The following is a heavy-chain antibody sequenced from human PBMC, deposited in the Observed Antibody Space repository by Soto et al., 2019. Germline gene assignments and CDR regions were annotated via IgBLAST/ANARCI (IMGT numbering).Heavy chain of an antibody. CDR1: GGSISSYY. CDR3: ARAPAAAGPGGRFDY. V-gene: IGHV4-59*01. Sequence: SETLSLTCTVSGGSISSYYCSWIRQPPGKGLEWIGYIYYSGSTNYNPSLKSRVTISVDTSKNQFSLKLSSVTAADTAVYYCARAPAAAGPGGRFDYWGQGTLVTVSS. CDR2: IYYSGST. J-gene: IGHJ4*02. D-gene: IGHD6-13*01.